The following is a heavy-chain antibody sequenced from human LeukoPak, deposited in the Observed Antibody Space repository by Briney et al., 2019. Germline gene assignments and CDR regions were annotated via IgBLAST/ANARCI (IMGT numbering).Heavy chain of an antibody. CDR3: ARGELLATVVTPGGLNWFDS. D-gene: IGHD4-23*01. CDR1: GGSFSGYY. Sequence: NPSETLSLTCAVYGGSFSGYYWSWIRQPPGKGLEWIGEINHSGSTNYNPSLKSRVTISVDTSKNQFSPKLNSVTAADTAVYYCARGELLATVVTPGGLNWFDSWGQGTLVTVSS. CDR2: INHSGST. J-gene: IGHJ5*01. V-gene: IGHV4-34*01.